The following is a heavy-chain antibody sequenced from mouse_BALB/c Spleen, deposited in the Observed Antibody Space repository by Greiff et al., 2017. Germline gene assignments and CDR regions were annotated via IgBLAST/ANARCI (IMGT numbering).Heavy chain of an antibody. CDR3: ARGYFDY. V-gene: IGHV14-3*02. Sequence: EVKVVESGAELVKPGASVKLSCTASGFNIKDTYMHWVKQRPEQGLEWIGRIDPANGNTKYDPKFQGKATITADTSSNTAYLQLSSLTSEDTAVYYCARGYFDYWGQGTTLTVSS. J-gene: IGHJ2*01. CDR2: IDPANGNT. CDR1: GFNIKDTY.